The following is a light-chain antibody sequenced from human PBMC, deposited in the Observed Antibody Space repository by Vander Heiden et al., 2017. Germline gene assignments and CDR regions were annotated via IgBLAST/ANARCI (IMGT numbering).Light chain of an antibody. CDR2: TAS. CDR3: QQNASYWT. J-gene: IGKJ1*01. CDR1: LSVHIW. Sequence: IQLTQSPSTLSASVGVRVTITCRASLSVHIWLAWYQPKPGKAPKLLISTASTLERGVPSTCGSRRSGSDITLTISSLQPDDFANYYFQQNASYWTFGQGTKVDIK. V-gene: IGKV1-5*03.